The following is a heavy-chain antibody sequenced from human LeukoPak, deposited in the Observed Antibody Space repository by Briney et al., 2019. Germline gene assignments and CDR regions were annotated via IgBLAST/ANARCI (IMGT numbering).Heavy chain of an antibody. CDR2: IRPDGSDK. J-gene: IGHJ4*02. CDR3: SGRDSSRNPWAY. Sequence: QYGESLKISCAASGFTFNTFWMNWVRLAPGRGLEWLANIRPDGSDKYYVDSVRGRFTISRDNGKNLVYLEMNSLRVEDTAVYYCSGRDSSRNPWAYWGQGTLVSVSS. V-gene: IGHV3-7*01. D-gene: IGHD2-2*01. CDR1: GFTFNTFW.